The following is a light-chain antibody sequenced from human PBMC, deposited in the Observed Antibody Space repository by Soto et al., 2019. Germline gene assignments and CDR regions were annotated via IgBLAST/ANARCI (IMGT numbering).Light chain of an antibody. CDR1: SSNIGAGYD. CDR2: SNT. Sequence: QSVLTQPPSVSGAPGQRVTISCTGSSSNIGAGYDVHWYQHLPGAAPKLFIYSNTNRPSGVPDRFSGSRSGTSASLAITGLQAEDEADYYCQSYDSSRSGYVFGTGTKVTVL. J-gene: IGLJ1*01. V-gene: IGLV1-40*01. CDR3: QSYDSSRSGYV.